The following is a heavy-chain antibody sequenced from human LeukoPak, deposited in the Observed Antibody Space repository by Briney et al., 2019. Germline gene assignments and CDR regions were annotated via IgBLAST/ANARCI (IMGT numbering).Heavy chain of an antibody. CDR2: ISGSGGSI. CDR1: GFTFSNYA. D-gene: IGHD6-19*01. V-gene: IGHV3-23*01. Sequence: GGSLRLSCSASGFTFSNYAMSWVRQAPGKGLEWVSTISGSGGSIYYADSVKGRFTISRDNSRNTLYLQMSSLRADDTAAYYCAKAAAVAVYFDYWGQGTLVTVSS. J-gene: IGHJ4*02. CDR3: AKAAAVAVYFDY.